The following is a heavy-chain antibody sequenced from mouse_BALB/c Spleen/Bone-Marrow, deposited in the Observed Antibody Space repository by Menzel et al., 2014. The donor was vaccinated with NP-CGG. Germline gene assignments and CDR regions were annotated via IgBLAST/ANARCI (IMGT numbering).Heavy chain of an antibody. CDR2: INPSNGRT. J-gene: IGHJ2*01. CDR3: ALYYYGSLDY. CDR1: GYTFTSYW. D-gene: IGHD1-1*01. V-gene: IGHV1S81*02. Sequence: VQLVESGAELVKPGASVKLSCKASGYTFTSYWMHWVKQRPGQGLEWIGEINPSNGRTNYNEKFKSKATLTVDKSSSTAYMQLSSLTSEDSAVYYCALYYYGSLDYWGQGTPLPVSS.